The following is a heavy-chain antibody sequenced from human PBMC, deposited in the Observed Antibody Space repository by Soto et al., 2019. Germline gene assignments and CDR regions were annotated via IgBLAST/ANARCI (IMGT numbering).Heavy chain of an antibody. J-gene: IGHJ3*02. CDR2: MNPNSGNT. CDR3: ARPFYDYIWGSYRYPPDAFGI. CDR1: GYTFTSYD. D-gene: IGHD3-16*02. Sequence: QVQLVQSGAEVKKPGASVKVSCKASGYTFTSYDINWVRQATGQGLEWMGWMNPNSGNTGYAQKFQGRVTMTRNTCISPAYSVLSSLRSEDTAVYYCARPFYDYIWGSYRYPPDAFGIWGQGTMVTVSS. V-gene: IGHV1-8*01.